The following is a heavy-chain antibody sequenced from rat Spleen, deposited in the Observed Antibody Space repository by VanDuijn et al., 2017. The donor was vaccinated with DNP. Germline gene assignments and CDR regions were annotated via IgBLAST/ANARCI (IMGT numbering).Heavy chain of an antibody. CDR3: ARWNYGYWYFDF. V-gene: IGHV3-1*01. CDR1: GYSITSDY. Sequence: EVQLQESGPGLVKPSQSLSLTCSVTGYSITSDYWGWIRKFPGNKMEWMAYISYSGSTGYNPSLKSRISITRDTSKNQFFLQLNSVTSEDTATYYCARWNYGYWYFDFWGPGTMVTVSS. CDR2: ISYSGST. D-gene: IGHD1-3*01. J-gene: IGHJ1*01.